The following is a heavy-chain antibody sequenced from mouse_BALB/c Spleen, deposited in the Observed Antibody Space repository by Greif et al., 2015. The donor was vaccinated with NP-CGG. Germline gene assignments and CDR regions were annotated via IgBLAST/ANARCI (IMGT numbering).Heavy chain of an antibody. J-gene: IGHJ3*01. CDR3: ASRGLGPFAY. V-gene: IGHV1-54*01. CDR1: GYAFTNYL. D-gene: IGHD3-3*01. Sequence: QVQLKQSGAELVRPGTSVKVSCEASGYAFTNYLIEWVKQRPGQGLEWIGVINPGSGGTNYNEKFKGKATLTADKSSSTAYMQLSSLTSDDSAVYFCASRGLGPFAYWGQGTLVTVSA. CDR2: INPGSGGT.